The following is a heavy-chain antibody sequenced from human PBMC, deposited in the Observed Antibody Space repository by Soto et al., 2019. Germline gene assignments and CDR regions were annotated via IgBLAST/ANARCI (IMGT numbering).Heavy chain of an antibody. J-gene: IGHJ5*02. CDR3: AHSAAAGTPPGNRNWFDP. CDR2: IYWNDDK. V-gene: IGHV2-5*01. CDR1: GFSLSTSGVG. D-gene: IGHD6-13*01. Sequence: QITLKESGPTLVKPTQTLTLTCTFSGFSLSTSGVGVGWIRQPPGKALEWLALIYWNDDKRYSPSLKSRLTIPKDTSKNQVVLTMTNMDPVDTATYYCAHSAAAGTPPGNRNWFDPWGQGTLVTVSS.